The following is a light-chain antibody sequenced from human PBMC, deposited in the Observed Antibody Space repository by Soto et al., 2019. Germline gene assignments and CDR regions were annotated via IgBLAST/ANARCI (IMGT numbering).Light chain of an antibody. J-gene: IGLJ2*01. Sequence: QSALSQPASVSGSPGQSITISCTGTSSDVGGYNYVSWYQQHPGKAPKLMIYDVSYRPSGVSHRFSGSQSGNTASLIISGLQAEEEDDYYCSSYTSSRTVVFGGGTKVTV. CDR2: DVS. V-gene: IGLV2-14*01. CDR1: SSDVGGYNY. CDR3: SSYTSSRTVV.